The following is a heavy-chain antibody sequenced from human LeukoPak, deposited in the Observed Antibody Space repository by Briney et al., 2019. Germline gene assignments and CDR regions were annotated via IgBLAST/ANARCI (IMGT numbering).Heavy chain of an antibody. D-gene: IGHD3-10*01. Sequence: PSETLSLTCAVSGGSFSGYYWSWIRQPPGKGLEWIGEINHSGSTNYNPSLKSRVTISVDTSKNQFSLKLSSVTAADTAVYYCARGKLSYYYGSGSYYRQNPYLDYWGQGTLVTVSS. J-gene: IGHJ4*02. CDR3: ARGKLSYYYGSGSYYRQNPYLDY. V-gene: IGHV4-34*01. CDR2: INHSGST. CDR1: GGSFSGYY.